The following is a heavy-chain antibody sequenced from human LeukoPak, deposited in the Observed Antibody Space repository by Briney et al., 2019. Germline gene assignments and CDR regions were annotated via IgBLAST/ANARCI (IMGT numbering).Heavy chain of an antibody. D-gene: IGHD6-13*01. CDR2: IYPGDSDT. V-gene: IGHV5-51*01. Sequence: RGESLKISCKGSGYSFTSYWIGWVRQMPGKGLEWMGIIYPGDSDTRYSPSFQGQVTISADKSISTAYLQWSSLKASDTAMYYCARRTIAAAGNANAFDIWGQGTMVTVSS. CDR1: GYSFTSYW. J-gene: IGHJ3*02. CDR3: ARRTIAAAGNANAFDI.